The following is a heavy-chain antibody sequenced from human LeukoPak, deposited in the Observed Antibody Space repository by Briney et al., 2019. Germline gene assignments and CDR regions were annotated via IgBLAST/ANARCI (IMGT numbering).Heavy chain of an antibody. V-gene: IGHV3-64*01. CDR3: ARKRVLLWFGESPDTYQNYYYYYMDV. D-gene: IGHD3-10*01. CDR2: ISSNGGST. Sequence: PGGSLRLSCAASGFTFSSYAMHWVRQAPGKGLEYVSAISSNGGSTYYANSVKGRFTISRANSKNTLYLQMGSLRAEDMAVYYSARKRVLLWFGESPDTYQNYYYYYMDVWGKGTTVTVSS. CDR1: GFTFSSYA. J-gene: IGHJ6*03.